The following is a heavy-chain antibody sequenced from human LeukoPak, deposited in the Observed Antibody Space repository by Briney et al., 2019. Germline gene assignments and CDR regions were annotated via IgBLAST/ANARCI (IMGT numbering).Heavy chain of an antibody. CDR2: IYSGGST. CDR1: GFTVSSNY. J-gene: IGHJ4*02. V-gene: IGHV3-66*02. CDR3: AREVDTAMVTGFDY. Sequence: GGSLRLSCAASGFTVSSNYMSWVRQAPGKGLEWVSVIYSGGSTYYADSVKGRSTISRDNSKNTLYLQMNSLRAEDTAVYYCAREVDTAMVTGFDYWGQGTLVTVSS. D-gene: IGHD5-18*01.